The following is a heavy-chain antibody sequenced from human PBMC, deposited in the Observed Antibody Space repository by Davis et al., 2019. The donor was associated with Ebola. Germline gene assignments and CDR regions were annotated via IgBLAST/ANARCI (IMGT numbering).Heavy chain of an antibody. CDR2: FDPEDAEA. J-gene: IGHJ4*02. CDR1: GYTLAELS. Sequence: ASVKVSCKVSGYTLAELSVHWVRQAPGRGLEWMGAFDPEDAEAIYTRKFQGRITMTEDTSTGTAYMELSSLRSEDTAVYYCSIGGTTGGFDYWGQGTPVTVSS. CDR3: SIGGTTGGFDY. V-gene: IGHV1-24*01. D-gene: IGHD1-14*01.